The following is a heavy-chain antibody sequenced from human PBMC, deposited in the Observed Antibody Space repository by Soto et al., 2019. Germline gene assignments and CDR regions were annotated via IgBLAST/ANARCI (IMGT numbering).Heavy chain of an antibody. Sequence: GASVKVSCKTSGYTFTSYTVHWVRQAPGQGLEWMGWINAGDGDTKYSQNFQDRVTITRDTSASTAYMELSSLRSEDTAVYYCARVSLCSSSSLVHWGQGTLVTVSS. CDR1: GYTFTSYT. CDR3: ARVSLCSSSSLVH. CDR2: INAGDGDT. V-gene: IGHV1-3*01. D-gene: IGHD6-6*01. J-gene: IGHJ1*01.